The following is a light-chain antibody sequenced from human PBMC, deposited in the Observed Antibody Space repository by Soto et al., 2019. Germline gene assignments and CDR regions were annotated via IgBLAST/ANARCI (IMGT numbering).Light chain of an antibody. CDR3: QPYNNCPFT. V-gene: IGKV3-15*01. CDR1: QSVSSN. J-gene: IGKJ2*01. CDR2: GAS. Sequence: EIVMTQSPATLCVSTGERGTGSCSASQSVSSNLAWYQQKPGQPPPLVIYGASARATGIPARFSGSGSGTEFPLTISSLQPADFAAYYCQPYNNCPFTFGPGTQLEIK.